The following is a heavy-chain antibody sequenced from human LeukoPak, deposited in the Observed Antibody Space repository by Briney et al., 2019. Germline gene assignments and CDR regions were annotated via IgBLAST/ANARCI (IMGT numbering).Heavy chain of an antibody. CDR2: MNANSGDT. CDR1: GYTFTNYV. D-gene: IGHD3-3*01. J-gene: IGHJ4*02. V-gene: IGHV1-8*01. CDR3: TRSGFGAGVRFDF. Sequence: ASVKVSCKASGYTFTNYVINWVRQAAGQGREWMGWMNANSGDTDYVQKFRGKVTMTRDTSISTAYMELSSLTYEDSAVYYCTRSGFGAGVRFDFWGQGTPVTVSS.